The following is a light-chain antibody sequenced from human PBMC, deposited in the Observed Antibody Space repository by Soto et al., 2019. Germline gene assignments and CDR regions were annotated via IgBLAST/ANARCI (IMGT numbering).Light chain of an antibody. CDR2: GAF. V-gene: IGKV3-15*01. CDR1: QSVSSN. J-gene: IGKJ5*01. CDR3: QQYGSSAPIT. Sequence: EIVMTQSPVTLSVSPGERVTLSCRASQSVSSNLAWYQQKPGQAPSLLIYGAFTRATGIPARFSGTGSGTEFTLTISSLQSEDFALYYCQQYGSSAPITFGQGTRLEIK.